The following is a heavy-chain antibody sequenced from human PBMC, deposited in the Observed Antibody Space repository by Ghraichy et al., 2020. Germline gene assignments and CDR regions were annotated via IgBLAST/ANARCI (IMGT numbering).Heavy chain of an antibody. CDR1: GFTFSGSA. Sequence: GGSLRLSCAASGFTFSGSAMHWVRQASGKGLEWVGRIRSKANSYATAYAESVKGRFTISRDDSKNTAYLQMNSLKTEDTAVYYCTRLQAAAGMSQYYYGMDVWGQGTTVTVSS. CDR3: TRLQAAAGMSQYYYGMDV. CDR2: IRSKANSYAT. D-gene: IGHD6-13*01. V-gene: IGHV3-73*01. J-gene: IGHJ6*02.